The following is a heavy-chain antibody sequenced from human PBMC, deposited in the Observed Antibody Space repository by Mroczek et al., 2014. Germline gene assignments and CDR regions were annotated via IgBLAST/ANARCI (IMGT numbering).Heavy chain of an antibody. CDR3: ASSRLSSSWSRGRYYYYYYMDV. V-gene: IGHV1-69*12. CDR1: GGTFSSYA. Sequence: QVQLVQSGAEVKKPGSSVKVSCKASGGTFSSYAISWVRQAPGQGLEWMGGIIPIFGTANYAQKFQGRVTITADESTSTAYMELSSLRSEDTAVYYCASSRLSSSWSRGRYYYYYYMDVWGKGTTVTVS. J-gene: IGHJ6*03. D-gene: IGHD6-13*01. CDR2: IIPIFGTA.